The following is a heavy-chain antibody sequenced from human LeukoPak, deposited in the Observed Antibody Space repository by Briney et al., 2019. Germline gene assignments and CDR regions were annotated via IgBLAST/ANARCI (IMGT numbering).Heavy chain of an antibody. Sequence: GGSLRLSCVASGFTFSTYSMNWIRQAPGKGLEWVACISGSTFSYTYHAASLKGRFTISRDNAKNSLYRQMTNLRVGDTAVFFCATGVPPPGSGLFWGGGQGTLVTVSS. J-gene: IGHJ4*02. CDR3: ATGVPPPGSGLFWG. D-gene: IGHD3-16*01. V-gene: IGHV3-21*01. CDR1: GFTFSTYS. CDR2: ISGSTFSYT.